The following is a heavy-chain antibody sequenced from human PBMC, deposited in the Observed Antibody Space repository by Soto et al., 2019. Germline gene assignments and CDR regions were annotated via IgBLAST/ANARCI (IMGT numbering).Heavy chain of an antibody. CDR1: GFTFTSSA. J-gene: IGHJ6*02. CDR3: AADLGGRYYYYGMDV. Sequence: QMQLVQSGPEVKKPGTSVKVYCKASGFTFTSSAVQWVRQARGQRLEWIGWIVVGSGNTNYAQKFQERVTITRDMSTSTAYLGLSSLRSEDTAVYYCAADLGGRYYYYGMDVCGQGTTVTVSS. V-gene: IGHV1-58*01. CDR2: IVVGSGNT. D-gene: IGHD3-16*01.